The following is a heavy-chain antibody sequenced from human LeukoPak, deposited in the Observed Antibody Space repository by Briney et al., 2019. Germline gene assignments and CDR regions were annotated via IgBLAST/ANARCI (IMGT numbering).Heavy chain of an antibody. CDR3: AKRGIVIRGILVIGYHQEAYHYDY. V-gene: IGHV3-23*01. J-gene: IGHJ4*02. CDR2: ISVRGGTT. CDR1: GVSLSNYA. D-gene: IGHD3-10*01. Sequence: PGGSLRLSCVVSGVSLSNYAMTWVRQAPGKGLEWVSYISVRGGTTTYAGSVKGRFTISRDTSLTTLYLQMTSLRAEDTDVYFCAKRGIVIRGILVIGYHQEAYHYDYWGQGVPVTVPS.